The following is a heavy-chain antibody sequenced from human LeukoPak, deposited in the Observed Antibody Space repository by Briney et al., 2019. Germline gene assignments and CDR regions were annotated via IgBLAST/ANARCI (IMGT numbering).Heavy chain of an antibody. J-gene: IGHJ4*02. CDR2: INPNSGGT. Sequence: ASVKVSCKASGYTFIDYYMHWVRQAPGQGLEWMGWINPNSGGTNYAQKFQGRVTMTRYTSISTAYMELSRLRSDDTAVYYCARGITGAYWRFDYWGQGTLVTVSS. CDR1: GYTFIDYY. D-gene: IGHD1-26*01. CDR3: ARGITGAYWRFDY. V-gene: IGHV1-2*02.